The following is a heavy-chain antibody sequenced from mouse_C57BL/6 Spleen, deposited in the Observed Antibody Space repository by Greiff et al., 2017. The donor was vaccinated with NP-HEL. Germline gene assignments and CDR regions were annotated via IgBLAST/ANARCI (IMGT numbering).Heavy chain of an antibody. J-gene: IGHJ4*01. Sequence: EVQLVESGGGLVQPKGSFKLSCAASGFSFNPYAMNWVRQAPGKGLEWVARISSKNNNYATYYADSVKDRFTIARDDSESMLYLKRNNLKTEDTAMYYCVRGYYYAMDYWGQGTSVTVSS. CDR1: GFSFNPYA. CDR3: VRGYYYAMDY. CDR2: ISSKNNNYAT. V-gene: IGHV10-1*01.